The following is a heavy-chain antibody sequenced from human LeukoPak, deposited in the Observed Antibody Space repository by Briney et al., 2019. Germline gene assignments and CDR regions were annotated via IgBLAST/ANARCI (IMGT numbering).Heavy chain of an antibody. J-gene: IGHJ4*02. V-gene: IGHV3-30*04. CDR1: GFTFSSYA. CDR3: ARDITAAIDY. D-gene: IGHD6-13*01. Sequence: PGRSLRLSCAASGFTFSSYAMHWVRQAPGKGLEWVAVISYDGSNKYYADSVKGRFTISRDNSKNTLYLQMNSLRSDDTAVYYSARDITAAIDYWGQGTLVTVSS. CDR2: ISYDGSNK.